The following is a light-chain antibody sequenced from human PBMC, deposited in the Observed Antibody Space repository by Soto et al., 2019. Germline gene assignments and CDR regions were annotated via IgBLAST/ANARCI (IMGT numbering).Light chain of an antibody. CDR3: QQYGTSPRYT. V-gene: IGKV3-20*01. CDR2: GAS. CDR1: QNVATMY. Sequence: EIVLTQSPGALSLSPGEPATLSCRARQNVATMYLSWYQQKPGQAPRLLIYGASSRATGIPDRFSGSGYGTDFTLTISRLEPEDFAVYYCQQYGTSPRYTCGQGPKLEIK. J-gene: IGKJ2*01.